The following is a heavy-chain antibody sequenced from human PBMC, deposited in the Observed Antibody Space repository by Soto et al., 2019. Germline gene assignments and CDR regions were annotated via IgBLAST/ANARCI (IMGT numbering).Heavy chain of an antibody. Sequence: QVQLVQSGAEVKKPGASVKVSCKASGDTFTGYDMHWVRQAPGQGLEWMGWINPNSDGTNYAQKFQGRVTMTRDTSVSTAYMELSRLRSDDTAVYYCARVECSGGSCYYDSWGQGTLVTVSS. CDR1: GDTFTGYD. V-gene: IGHV1-2*02. D-gene: IGHD2-15*01. CDR2: INPNSDGT. CDR3: ARVECSGGSCYYDS. J-gene: IGHJ4*02.